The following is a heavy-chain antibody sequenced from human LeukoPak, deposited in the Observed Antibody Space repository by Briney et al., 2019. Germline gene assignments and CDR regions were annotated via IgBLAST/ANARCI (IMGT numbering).Heavy chain of an antibody. D-gene: IGHD6-13*01. CDR1: GFTFSSYS. Sequence: GGSLRLSCAASGFTFSSYSMNWVRQAPGKGLEWVSSISSSSSYIYYADSVKGRFTISRDNAKNSLYLQMNSLRAEDTAVYYCARELYGIAAAGSLNYYYMDVWGKGTTVTISS. J-gene: IGHJ6*03. CDR3: ARELYGIAAAGSLNYYYMDV. CDR2: ISSSSSYI. V-gene: IGHV3-21*01.